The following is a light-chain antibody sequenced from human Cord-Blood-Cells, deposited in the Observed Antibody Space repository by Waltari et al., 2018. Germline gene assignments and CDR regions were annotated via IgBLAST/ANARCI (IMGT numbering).Light chain of an antibody. CDR2: AAS. Sequence: DIQMTHSPSSLSASVGDRVTITCRASQSISSYLNWYQQKPAKAPKLLVYAASSLQSGVPSRFSGSGSGTDFTLTISSLQPEDFATYYCQQSYSTPLTFGGGTKVEIK. CDR3: QQSYSTPLT. J-gene: IGKJ4*02. CDR1: QSISSY. V-gene: IGKV1-39*01.